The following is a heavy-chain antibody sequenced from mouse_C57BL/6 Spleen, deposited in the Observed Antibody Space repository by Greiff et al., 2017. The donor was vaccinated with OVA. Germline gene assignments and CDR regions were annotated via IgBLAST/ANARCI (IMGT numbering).Heavy chain of an antibody. Sequence: VQLQQPGTELVKPGASVTLSCKASGYTFTSYWMHWVKQRPGQGLEWIGNINPSNGGTNYNEKFKSKATLTVDKSSSTAYMQLSSLTSEDSAVYYCAIWDITTVVALDYWGQGTTLTVSS. V-gene: IGHV1-53*01. CDR2: INPSNGGT. CDR1: GYTFTSYW. D-gene: IGHD1-1*01. CDR3: AIWDITTVVALDY. J-gene: IGHJ2*01.